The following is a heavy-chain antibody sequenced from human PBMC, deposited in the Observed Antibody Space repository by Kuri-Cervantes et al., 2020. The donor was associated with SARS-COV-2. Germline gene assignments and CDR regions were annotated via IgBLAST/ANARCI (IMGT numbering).Heavy chain of an antibody. CDR2: ISGSGGST. CDR3: ARDRDPYSNPAYYDL. J-gene: IGHJ2*01. CDR1: GFTFSSYA. D-gene: IGHD4-11*01. V-gene: IGHV3-23*01. Sequence: GESLKISCAASGFTFSSYAMSWVRQAPGKGLEWVSAISGSGGSTYYADSVKGRFTISRDNAKNTLYLQMNSLRAEDTAVYYCARDRDPYSNPAYYDLWGRGTLVTVSS.